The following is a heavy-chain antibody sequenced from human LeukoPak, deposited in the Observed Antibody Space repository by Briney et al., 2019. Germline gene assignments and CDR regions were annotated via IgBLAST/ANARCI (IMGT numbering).Heavy chain of an antibody. V-gene: IGHV1-2*02. CDR2: INPNSGDT. CDR1: GYTFTGYF. CDR3: ARAYSSSWDYYYYYGMDV. D-gene: IGHD6-13*01. Sequence: ASVKVSCKASGYTFTGYFIHWVRQAPGQGLEWMGCINPNSGDTNYAQKFQGRVTMTRDTSISTAYMELSRLRSDDTAVYYCARAYSSSWDYYYYYGMDVWGQGTTVTVSS. J-gene: IGHJ6*02.